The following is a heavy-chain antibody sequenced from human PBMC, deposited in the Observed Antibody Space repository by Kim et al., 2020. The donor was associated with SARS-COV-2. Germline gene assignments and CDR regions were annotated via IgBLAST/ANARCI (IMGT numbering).Heavy chain of an antibody. D-gene: IGHD6-13*01. Sequence: KRRVTISVDTSKNQFSLKLSSVTAADTDVYYCARGRKYSSSWYGGDWFDPWGQGTLVTVSS. V-gene: IGHV4-30-2*04. CDR3: ARGRKYSSSWYGGDWFDP. J-gene: IGHJ5*02.